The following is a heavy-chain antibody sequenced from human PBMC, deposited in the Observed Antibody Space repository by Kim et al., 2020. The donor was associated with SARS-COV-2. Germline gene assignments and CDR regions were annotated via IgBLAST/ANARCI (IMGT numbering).Heavy chain of an antibody. D-gene: IGHD1-26*01. CDR1: GFTFDDYA. CDR2: ISWNSGSI. V-gene: IGHV3-9*01. J-gene: IGHJ4*02. CDR3: AKASGSYSFDY. Sequence: GGSLRLSCAASGFTFDDYAMHWVRQAPGKGLEWVSGISWNSGSIGYADSVKGRFTISRDNAKNSLYLQMNSLRAEDTALYYCAKASGSYSFDYWGQGTLVTVSS.